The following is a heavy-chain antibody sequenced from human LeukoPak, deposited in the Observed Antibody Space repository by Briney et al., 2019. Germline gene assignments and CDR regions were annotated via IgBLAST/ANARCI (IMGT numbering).Heavy chain of an antibody. J-gene: IGHJ6*02. CDR1: GFTFSSYA. CDR3: AKHGWNEYNYYGMDV. CDR2: ISGSGGST. Sequence: GGSLRLSCAASGFTFSSYAMSWVRQAPGKGLEWVSAISGSGGSTYYADSVKGRFTISRDNSKNTLYLQMNSLRAEDTAVYYCAKHGWNEYNYYGMDVWGQGTTVTVSS. D-gene: IGHD1-1*01. V-gene: IGHV3-23*01.